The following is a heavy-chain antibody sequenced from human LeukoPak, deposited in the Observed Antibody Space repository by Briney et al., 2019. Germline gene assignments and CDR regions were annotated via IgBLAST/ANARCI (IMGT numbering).Heavy chain of an antibody. CDR1: GYTFNSYY. CDR2: INPSGGST. V-gene: IGHV1-46*02. Sequence: ASVKVSCKASGYTFNSYYMHWVRQAPGQGLEWMGIINPSGGSTSYAQKFQGRVTMTRDMSTSTVYMELSSLRSEDTAAYYCARSPPVIAVAGTRFARFDYWGQGTLVTVSS. D-gene: IGHD6-19*01. J-gene: IGHJ4*02. CDR3: ARSPPVIAVAGTRFARFDY.